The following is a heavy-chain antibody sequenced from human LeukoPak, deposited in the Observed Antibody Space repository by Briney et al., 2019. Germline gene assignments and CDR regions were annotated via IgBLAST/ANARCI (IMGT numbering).Heavy chain of an antibody. V-gene: IGHV3-23*01. CDR1: GFTFSSYA. CDR3: AKDGYSGYDFDY. Sequence: LSGGSLRLSCAASGFTFSSYAMSWVRQAPGKGLEWVSAISGSGGSTYYADSVKGRFTISRDNSKNTLYLQMNSLRAEDTAVYYCAKDGYSGYDFDYWGQGTLVTVSS. D-gene: IGHD5-12*01. J-gene: IGHJ4*02. CDR2: ISGSGGST.